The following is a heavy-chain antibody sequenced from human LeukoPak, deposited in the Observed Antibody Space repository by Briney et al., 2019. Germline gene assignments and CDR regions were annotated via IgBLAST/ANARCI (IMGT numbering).Heavy chain of an antibody. Sequence: ASVKVSREASGYTLTSYGINWMRQAPGQGLEWMGWISTQSGNTNYAQKVQGRLTLTTDRSTNTAYMELRSLRSDDTAVYYCARGAYGDKWGQGTMVTVSS. CDR3: ARGAYGDK. CDR1: GYTLTSYG. J-gene: IGHJ4*02. CDR2: ISTQSGNT. V-gene: IGHV1-18*01. D-gene: IGHD4-17*01.